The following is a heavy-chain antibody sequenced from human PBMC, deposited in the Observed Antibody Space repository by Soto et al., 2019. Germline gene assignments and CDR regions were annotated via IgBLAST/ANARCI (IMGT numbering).Heavy chain of an antibody. Sequence: QVQLQESGPGLVKPSQTLSLTGTVSGGSISSGGYYWSWIRQPPGKGLEWIGYIYYSGSTYYNPSLTSRVTISVDTSKNQCSLKLSSVTAADTAVYYCARDTNFSLSRTMDVWGKGTTVTVSS. CDR2: IYYSGST. V-gene: IGHV4-31*03. D-gene: IGHD2-8*01. CDR1: GGSISSGGYY. J-gene: IGHJ6*03. CDR3: ARDTNFSLSRTMDV.